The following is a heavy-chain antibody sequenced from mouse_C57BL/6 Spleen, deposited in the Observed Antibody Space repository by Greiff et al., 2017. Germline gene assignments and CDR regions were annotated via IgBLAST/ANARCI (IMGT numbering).Heavy chain of an antibody. CDR2: INPSNGGT. J-gene: IGHJ2*01. Sequence: QVQLQQPGTELVKPGASVKLSCKASGYTFTSYWMHWVKQRPGQGLEWVGNINPSNGGTNYNEKFKSKATLTVDKSSSTAYMQLSSLTSEDSEVYYCARSGLYWGVCYWGQGTTLTVSS. CDR3: ARSGLYWGVCY. V-gene: IGHV1-53*01. D-gene: IGHD2-1*01. CDR1: GYTFTSYW.